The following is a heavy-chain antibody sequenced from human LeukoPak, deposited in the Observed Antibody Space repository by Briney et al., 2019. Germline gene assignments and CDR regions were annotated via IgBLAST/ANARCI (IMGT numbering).Heavy chain of an antibody. CDR1: GYTFTGYF. Sequence: GASVKVSFKASGYTFTGYFMHWVRQAPGQGLEWMGWINPNSGGTNYAQKFQGRVTMTRDTSITTAYMELSRLRSDDTAVYYCARDLDYYGSGSFFNIWGQGTMVTVSS. D-gene: IGHD3-10*01. CDR3: ARDLDYYGSGSFFNI. CDR2: INPNSGGT. V-gene: IGHV1-2*02. J-gene: IGHJ3*02.